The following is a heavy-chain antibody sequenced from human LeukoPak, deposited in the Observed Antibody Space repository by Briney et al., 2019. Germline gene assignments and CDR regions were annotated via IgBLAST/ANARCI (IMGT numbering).Heavy chain of an antibody. J-gene: IGHJ4*02. D-gene: IGHD6-19*01. CDR2: IYYSGST. Sequence: SETLSLTCTVSGGSISSGGYYWSWIRQPPGKGLEWIGYIYYSGSTNYNPSLKSRVTISVDTSKNQFSLKLSSVTAADTAVYYCARDGGSGIAVALDYWGQGTLVTVSS. CDR1: GGSISSGGYY. V-gene: IGHV4-61*08. CDR3: ARDGGSGIAVALDY.